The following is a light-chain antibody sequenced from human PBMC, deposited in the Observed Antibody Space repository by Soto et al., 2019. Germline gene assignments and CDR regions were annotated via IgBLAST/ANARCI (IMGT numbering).Light chain of an antibody. J-gene: IGKJ1*01. CDR2: GAS. V-gene: IGKV3-15*01. CDR3: QQYNNWPT. CDR1: QSVNSN. Sequence: EIVMTQSPATLSVSPGERATLSCRAGQSVNSNLAWYQQKPGQAPRLLIYGASTRATGDPARFSGSGYGTEFPLTISSLQYEDFAVYFCQQYNNWPTFGQGTQVEIK.